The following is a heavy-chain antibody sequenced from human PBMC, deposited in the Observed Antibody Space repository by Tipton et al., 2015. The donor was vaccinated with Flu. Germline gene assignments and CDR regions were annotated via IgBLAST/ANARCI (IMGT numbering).Heavy chain of an antibody. V-gene: IGHV4-4*07. Sequence: TLSLTCTVSGDSISSYHWSWIRQPAGKGLEWLGRIYTSGSTNYNPSLKSRVTMSGDTSKNQFSLKLSSVTAADTAVYYCASSQYCTGGVCYSGFGYWGQGTLVTVSS. CDR3: ASSQYCTGGVCYSGFGY. J-gene: IGHJ4*02. CDR2: IYTSGST. D-gene: IGHD2-8*02. CDR1: GDSISSYH.